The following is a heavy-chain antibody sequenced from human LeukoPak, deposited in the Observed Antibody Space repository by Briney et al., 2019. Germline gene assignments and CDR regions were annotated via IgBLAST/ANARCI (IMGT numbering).Heavy chain of an antibody. J-gene: IGHJ5*01. D-gene: IGHD6-6*01. V-gene: IGHV4-39*01. CDR2: IYYSGRT. CDR3: ARHQPRASIAARLGLDP. CDR1: GGSISSSSYY. Sequence: SETLSLTCTVSGGSISSSSYYWGWIRQPPGKGLEWTGSIYYSGRTYYNPSLKSRVTISVDTSKNQFSLKRSSVTAADTAVYYCARHQPRASIAARLGLDPWGQGTLVT.